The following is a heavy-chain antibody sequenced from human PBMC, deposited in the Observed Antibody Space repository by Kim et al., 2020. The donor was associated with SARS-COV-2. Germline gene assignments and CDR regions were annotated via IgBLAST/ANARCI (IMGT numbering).Heavy chain of an antibody. V-gene: IGHV3-21*01. CDR3: ARDEGSSWNPAAFDI. D-gene: IGHD6-13*01. J-gene: IGHJ3*02. CDR1: GFTFSSYS. Sequence: GGSLRLSCAASGFTFSSYSMNWVRQAPGKGLEWVSSISSSSSYIYYADSVKGRFTISRDNAKNSLYLQMNSLRAEDTAVYYCARDEGSSWNPAAFDIWGQGTMVTVSS. CDR2: ISSSSSYI.